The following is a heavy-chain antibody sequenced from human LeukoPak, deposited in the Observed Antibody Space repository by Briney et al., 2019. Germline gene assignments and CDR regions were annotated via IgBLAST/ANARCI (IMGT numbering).Heavy chain of an antibody. CDR1: GGSISSYY. J-gene: IGHJ4*02. V-gene: IGHV4-4*07. CDR3: ARDPYCSGGSCYSY. CDR2: IYTSGST. Sequence: NPSETLSLTCTVSGGSISSYYWSWIRQPAGKGLEWIGRIYTSGSTNYNPSLKSRVTISVDTSKNQFSLKLSSVTAADTAVYYCARDPYCSGGSCYSYWGQGTLVTVSS. D-gene: IGHD2-15*01.